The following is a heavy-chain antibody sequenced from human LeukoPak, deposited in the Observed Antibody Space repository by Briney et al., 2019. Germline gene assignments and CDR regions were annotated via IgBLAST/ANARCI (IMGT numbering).Heavy chain of an antibody. CDR3: ARLFGTGFSSGYLDFDY. CDR1: GYSFTSYW. J-gene: IGHJ4*02. CDR2: IYPGDSDT. Sequence: LGESLKISCQGSGYSFTSYWIGWVRQLPGKGLEWMGIIYPGDSDTRYSPSFQGQVIISADKSISTAYLQWSSLKASDTAMYYCARLFGTGFSSGYLDFDYWGQGTLVTVSS. V-gene: IGHV5-51*01. D-gene: IGHD3-22*01.